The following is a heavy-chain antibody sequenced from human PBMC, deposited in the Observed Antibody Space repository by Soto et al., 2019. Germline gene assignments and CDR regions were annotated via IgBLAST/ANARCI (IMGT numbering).Heavy chain of an antibody. CDR2: INPHGGST. CDR1: GDTFTSYY. J-gene: IGHJ5*02. D-gene: IGHD3-3*01. CDR3: ARSSGGNFGIIIEGSNWFDP. V-gene: IGHV1-46*01. Sequence: KVSCKAPGDTFTSYYLNWVRQAPGQGLEWMGVINPHGGSTKYAQKFQGRITMTRDTSRSTVYMELSSLRSDDTAIYYCARSSGGNFGIIIEGSNWFDPWGQGTLVTVSS.